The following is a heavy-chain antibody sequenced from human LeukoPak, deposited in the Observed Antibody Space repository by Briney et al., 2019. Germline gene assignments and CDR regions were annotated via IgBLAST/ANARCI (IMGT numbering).Heavy chain of an antibody. CDR3: ARGRGADYGGNSGYFDY. J-gene: IGHJ4*02. V-gene: IGHV3-33*08. Sequence: GGSLRLSCAASGFSFSDYGMHWVRQAPGKGLEGVAVIWYDGSNKYYADSVKGRFTISRDNPKNTLYVQMNSLRAEDTAVYYCARGRGADYGGNSGYFDYWGQGTLVTVSS. D-gene: IGHD4-23*01. CDR1: GFSFSDYG. CDR2: IWYDGSNK.